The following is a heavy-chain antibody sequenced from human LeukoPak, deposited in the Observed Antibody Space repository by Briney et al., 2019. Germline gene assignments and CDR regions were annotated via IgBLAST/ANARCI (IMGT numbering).Heavy chain of an antibody. Sequence: EASVKVSCKGSGYTFTGYYIHWVRQAPGQGLEWVGWINPNSGDTAYAQKFQGRVTMTRDTSITTAHMELSRLRSDDSAVYYCVRGGALYYDFWDWGQGTLVTVSS. J-gene: IGHJ4*02. CDR3: VRGGALYYDFWD. D-gene: IGHD3-3*01. CDR1: GYTFTGYY. V-gene: IGHV1-2*02. CDR2: INPNSGDT.